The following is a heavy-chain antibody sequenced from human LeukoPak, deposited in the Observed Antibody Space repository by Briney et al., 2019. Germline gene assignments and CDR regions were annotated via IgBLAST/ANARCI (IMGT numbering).Heavy chain of an antibody. CDR1: GYTFTSYA. Sequence: ASVKVSCKASGYTFTSYAMHWVRQAPGQRLEWMGWINAGNGNTKYSQKFQGRVTITRDTSASTAYMELSSLRSEDTAVYYCARWPPSGSGGSLHFDYWGQGTLVIVSS. CDR2: INAGNGNT. D-gene: IGHD2-15*01. J-gene: IGHJ4*02. V-gene: IGHV1-3*01. CDR3: ARWPPSGSGGSLHFDY.